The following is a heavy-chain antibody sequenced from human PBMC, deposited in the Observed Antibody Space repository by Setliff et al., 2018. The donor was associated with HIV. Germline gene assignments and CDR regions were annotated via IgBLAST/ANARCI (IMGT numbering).Heavy chain of an antibody. CDR3: ALLWPFDY. Sequence: GGSLRLSCAASGFSFGSNWMSWVRQAPGKGLEWVANIKQDGSDKYYVDSVKGRFIISRDNAKNSVYLQMNSLRAEDTAVYYCALLWPFDYWGQGTQVTVSS. V-gene: IGHV3-7*03. CDR1: GFSFGSNW. J-gene: IGHJ4*02. CDR2: IKQDGSDK. D-gene: IGHD1-26*01.